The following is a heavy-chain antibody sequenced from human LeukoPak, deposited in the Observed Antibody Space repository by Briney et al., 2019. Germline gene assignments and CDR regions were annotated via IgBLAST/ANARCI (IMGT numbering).Heavy chain of an antibody. CDR1: GGSISSGGYY. V-gene: IGHV4-31*03. CDR2: IYYSGST. D-gene: IGHD3-16*01. CDR3: ARHRFGHLFDY. Sequence: SETLSLTCTVSGGSISSGGYYWSWIRQHPEKGLEWIGNIYYSGSTYYNPSLKSRLTISVDTSKNQFSLRLSSVTAADTAVYYCARHRFGHLFDYWGQGTLVFVSS. J-gene: IGHJ4*02.